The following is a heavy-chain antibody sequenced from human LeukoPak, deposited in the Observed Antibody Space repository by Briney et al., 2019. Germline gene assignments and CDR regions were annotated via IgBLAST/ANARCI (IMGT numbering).Heavy chain of an antibody. J-gene: IGHJ3*02. CDR2: IYASGST. D-gene: IGHD3-22*01. V-gene: IGHV4-59*10. CDR1: GGSFSGYY. Sequence: PSETLSLTCAVYGGSFSGYYWSWIRQPAGKGLEWIGRIYASGSTTYNPSLKSRVTMSLDTSKNQFSLRLSPVTAADTAVYYCARVNYYDSSGYLHDAFDIWGQGTMVTVSS. CDR3: ARVNYYDSSGYLHDAFDI.